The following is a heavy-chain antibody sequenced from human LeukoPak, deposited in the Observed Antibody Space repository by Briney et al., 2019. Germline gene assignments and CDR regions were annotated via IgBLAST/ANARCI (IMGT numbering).Heavy chain of an antibody. CDR2: IYYSGST. CDR3: ARVTPVTNDAFDI. J-gene: IGHJ3*02. Sequence: SETLSLTCTVSGGSISNYYWSWIRQPPGKGLEWIGYIYYSGSTNYNPSLKSRVTISVDTSKNQFSLKLSSVTAADTAVYYCARVTPVTNDAFDIWGQGTMVTVSS. D-gene: IGHD4-17*01. CDR1: GGSISNYY. V-gene: IGHV4-59*01.